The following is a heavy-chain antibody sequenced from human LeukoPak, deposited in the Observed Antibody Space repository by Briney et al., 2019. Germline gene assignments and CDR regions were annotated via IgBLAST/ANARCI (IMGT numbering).Heavy chain of an antibody. J-gene: IGHJ4*02. Sequence: ASETLSLTCAVYGGSFSGYFWSWIRQPPGKGLEWIGEINHRGSTNYNPSLKSRVAISVDTSKNQFSLNLTFVTAADTALYYCARSWLYGDFDYWGQGTLVAVSS. D-gene: IGHD6-19*01. CDR1: GGSFSGYF. V-gene: IGHV4-34*01. CDR2: INHRGST. CDR3: ARSWLYGDFDY.